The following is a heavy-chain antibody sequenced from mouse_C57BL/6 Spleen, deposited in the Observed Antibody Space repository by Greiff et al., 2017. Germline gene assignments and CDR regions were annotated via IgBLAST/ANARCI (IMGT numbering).Heavy chain of an antibody. Sequence: VQLQQSGAELVRPGASVTLSCKASGYTFTDYEMHWVKQTPVHGLEWIGAIDPETGGTAYNQKFKGKAILTADKSSSTAYMELRSLTSEDSAVYYCTRGGIMDYGGQGTSVTVSS. CDR2: IDPETGGT. CDR3: TRGGIMDY. CDR1: GYTFTDYE. V-gene: IGHV1-15*01. J-gene: IGHJ4*01.